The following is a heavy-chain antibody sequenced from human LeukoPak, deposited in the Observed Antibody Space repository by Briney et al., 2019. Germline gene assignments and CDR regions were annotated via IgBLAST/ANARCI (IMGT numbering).Heavy chain of an antibody. J-gene: IGHJ4*02. CDR1: GGTFSSYA. CDR2: INAGNGNT. CDR3: ARTAARRFDY. V-gene: IGHV1-3*01. D-gene: IGHD6-6*01. Sequence: SVKVSCKASGGTFSSYAISWVRQAPGQRLEWMGWINAGNGNTKYSQKFQGRVTITRDTSASTAYMELSSLRSDDTAVYYCARTAARRFDYWGQGTLVTVSS.